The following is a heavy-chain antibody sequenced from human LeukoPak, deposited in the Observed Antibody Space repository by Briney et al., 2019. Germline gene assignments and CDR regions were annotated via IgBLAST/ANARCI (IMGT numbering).Heavy chain of an antibody. D-gene: IGHD1-26*01. J-gene: IGHJ2*01. CDR3: ARVGQGEWYFDL. Sequence: GGSLRLSCAASGFTFSNYWMHWVRQAPGKGLVWVSRINTDGSRTSYADSVTGRFTISRDNAQNTVYLQMNSLRAEDTAVYYCARVGQGEWYFDLWGRGTLVTVSS. CDR1: GFTFSNYW. CDR2: INTDGSRT. V-gene: IGHV3-74*01.